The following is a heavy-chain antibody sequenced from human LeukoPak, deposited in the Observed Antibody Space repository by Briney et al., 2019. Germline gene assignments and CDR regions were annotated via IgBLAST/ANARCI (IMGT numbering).Heavy chain of an antibody. D-gene: IGHD1-26*01. J-gene: IGHJ2*01. CDR3: ARVGQGEWYFDL. Sequence: GGSLRLSCAASGFTFSNYWMHWVRQAPGKGLVWVSRINTDGSRTSYADSVTGRFTISRDNAQNTVYLQMNSLRAEDTAVYYCARVGQGEWYFDLWGRGTLVTVSS. CDR1: GFTFSNYW. CDR2: INTDGSRT. V-gene: IGHV3-74*01.